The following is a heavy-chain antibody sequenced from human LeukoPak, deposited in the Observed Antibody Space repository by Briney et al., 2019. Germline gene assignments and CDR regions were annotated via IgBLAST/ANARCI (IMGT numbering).Heavy chain of an antibody. V-gene: IGHV3-23*01. CDR2: VGGTDGRT. Sequence: GGSLRLSWAASGFTFSTYNMNWVRQAPGKGLEWVSAVGGTDGRTYYAAFVKGRFTIYRDNSKNTLYLQMNSLRVEDTAVYYCAKDGSYYFDYWGQGTLVTVSS. J-gene: IGHJ4*02. CDR1: GFTFSTYN. CDR3: AKDGSYYFDY.